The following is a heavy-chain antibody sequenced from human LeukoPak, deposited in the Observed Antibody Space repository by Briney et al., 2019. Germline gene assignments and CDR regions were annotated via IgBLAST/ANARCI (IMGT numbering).Heavy chain of an antibody. CDR2: ISSSGSTI. V-gene: IGHV3-48*03. J-gene: IGHJ6*04. D-gene: IGHD3-10*02. CDR1: GFTFSSYE. Sequence: GALRLSCAASGFTFSSYEMNWVRQAPGKGLEWVSYISSSGSTIYYAASVKGRFTISRDNAKNSLYLQMNSLRAEDTAVYYCAELGITMIGGVWGKGTTVTISS. CDR3: AELGITMIGGV.